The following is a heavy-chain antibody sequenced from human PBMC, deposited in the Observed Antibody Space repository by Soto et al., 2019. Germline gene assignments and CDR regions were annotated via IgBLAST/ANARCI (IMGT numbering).Heavy chain of an antibody. CDR2: IIPIFGTA. Sequence: SVKVSCKASGGTFSSYAISWVRQAPGQGLEWMGGIIPIFGTANYAQKFQGRVTITADESTSTAYMELSSLRSEDTAVYYCARESDDILTGYCDWGQGTLVTVSS. D-gene: IGHD3-9*01. CDR1: GGTFSSYA. V-gene: IGHV1-69*13. J-gene: IGHJ4*02. CDR3: ARESDDILTGYCD.